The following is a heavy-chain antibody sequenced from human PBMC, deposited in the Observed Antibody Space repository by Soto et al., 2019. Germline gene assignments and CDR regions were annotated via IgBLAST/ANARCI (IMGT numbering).Heavy chain of an antibody. CDR1: GGSISSSSYY. D-gene: IGHD6-6*01. Sequence: SETLSLTCTVSGGSISSSSYYRGWIRQPPGKGLEWIGYIYYSGSTNYNPSLKSRVTISVDTSKNQFSLKLSSVTAADTAVYYCARARPKSYYYYGMDVWGQGTTVTVSS. J-gene: IGHJ6*02. CDR3: ARARPKSYYYYGMDV. CDR2: IYYSGST. V-gene: IGHV4-61*05.